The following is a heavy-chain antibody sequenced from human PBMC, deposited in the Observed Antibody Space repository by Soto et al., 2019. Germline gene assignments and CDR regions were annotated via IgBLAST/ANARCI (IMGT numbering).Heavy chain of an antibody. CDR1: GFTFSSYW. Sequence: HPGGSLRLSCAASGFTFSSYWMHWVRQAPGKGLVWVSRINSDGSSTSYADSVKGRYTVSRDNSKNTLDLQLNSLRAEDTAIYFCAIATNQLARLDQFGSWGQGTQVTVSS. CDR2: INSDGSST. D-gene: IGHD2-2*01. V-gene: IGHV3-74*01. J-gene: IGHJ4*02. CDR3: AIATNQLARLDQFGS.